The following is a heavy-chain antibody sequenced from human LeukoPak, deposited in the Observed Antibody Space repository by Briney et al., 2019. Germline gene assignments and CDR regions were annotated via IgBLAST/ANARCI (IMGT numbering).Heavy chain of an antibody. CDR3: ARSGPSGSYYNWFDP. CDR2: IDYSGST. J-gene: IGHJ5*02. Sequence: PSETLSLTCTVSGGSISSYYWSWIRQPPGKGLAWIGYIDYSGSTNYNPSLKSRVTISVDTSKNQFSLSLSSVIAADTAVYYCARSGPSGSYYNWFDPWGQGTLVTVSS. D-gene: IGHD1-26*01. CDR1: GGSISSYY. V-gene: IGHV4-59*01.